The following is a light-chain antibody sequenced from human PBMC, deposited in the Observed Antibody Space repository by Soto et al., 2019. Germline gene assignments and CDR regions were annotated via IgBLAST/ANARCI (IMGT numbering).Light chain of an antibody. Sequence: EIVLTQSPGALSVSPGDRATLSCRASQSVSSNLAWYQQKPGQAPRLLIHGAISRATGIPARFSGSGSGTEFALTISSLQSEDFAIYYCQQYNAWPGTFGQGTKLEI. V-gene: IGKV3-15*01. CDR1: QSVSSN. CDR3: QQYNAWPGT. J-gene: IGKJ2*01. CDR2: GAI.